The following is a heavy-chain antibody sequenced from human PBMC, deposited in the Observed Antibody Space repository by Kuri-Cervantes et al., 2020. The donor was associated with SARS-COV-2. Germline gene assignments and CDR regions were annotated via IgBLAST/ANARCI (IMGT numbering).Heavy chain of an antibody. CDR1: GFTFSNYA. J-gene: IGHJ4*02. CDR3: VRLGAAYVDTLVVMRAVHYFDS. CDR2: VKQDGSET. Sequence: LSLTCAASGFTFSNYAMTWVRQAPGGGLEWVANVKQDGSETYYVESVKGRFTISRDNAKNSLYLQMNSLRADDTAVYYCVRLGAAYVDTLVVMRAVHYFDSWGQGTLVTVSS. V-gene: IGHV3-7*03. D-gene: IGHD5-18*01.